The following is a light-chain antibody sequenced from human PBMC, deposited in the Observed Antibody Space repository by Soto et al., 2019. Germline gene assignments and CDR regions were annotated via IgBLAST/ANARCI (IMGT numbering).Light chain of an antibody. V-gene: IGKV1-12*01. J-gene: IGKJ1*01. CDR3: QQANTFPWS. CDR1: QGIYSR. CDR2: AAS. Sequence: DIQMTQSPSSVSASVGDTVTITCRASQGIYSRLAWYQQKPGKAPELLIYAASTLLSGVPSRFSGSGSGTDFSLTVSSLQPEDLATYFCQQANTFPWSFGQGTKVDNK.